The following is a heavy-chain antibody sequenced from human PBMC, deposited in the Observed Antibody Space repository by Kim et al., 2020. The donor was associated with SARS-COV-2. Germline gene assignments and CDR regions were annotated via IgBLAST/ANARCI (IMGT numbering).Heavy chain of an antibody. J-gene: IGHJ6*01. D-gene: IGHD3-16*01. CDR2: ITSNNKNI. V-gene: IGHV3-21*01. CDR3: ARYGVGSYGGYY. Sequence: GGSLRLSCAAYGFSFDSYSVNWVRQAPGKGLEWVASITSNNKNIHYADSVKGRFIVSRDNAGNTLFLQMNSLKAEDTALYYCARYGVGSYGGYY. CDR1: GFSFDSYS.